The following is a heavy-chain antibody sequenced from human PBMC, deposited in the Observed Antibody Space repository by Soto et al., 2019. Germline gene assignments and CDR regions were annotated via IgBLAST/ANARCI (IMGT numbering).Heavy chain of an antibody. CDR1: GYTFTSYG. V-gene: IGHV1-18*04. J-gene: IGHJ6*02. CDR2: ISAYNGNT. Sequence: GASVKVSCKASGYTFTSYGSSWVRQAPGQGLEWMGWISAYNGNTNYAQKLQGRVTMTTDTSTSTAYMELRSLRSDDTAVYYCASKYCSSTSCYTGPYYYGMDVWGQGTTVTVSS. D-gene: IGHD2-2*02. CDR3: ASKYCSSTSCYTGPYYYGMDV.